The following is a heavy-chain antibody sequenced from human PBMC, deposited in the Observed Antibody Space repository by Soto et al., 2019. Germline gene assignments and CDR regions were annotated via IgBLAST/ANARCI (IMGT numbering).Heavy chain of an antibody. CDR1: GYTFTSYG. J-gene: IGHJ3*02. D-gene: IGHD4-17*01. V-gene: IGHV1-18*01. CDR2: ISAYNGNT. Sequence: GASVKVSCKASGYTFTSYGISWVRQAPGQGLEWMGWISAYNGNTNYAQKLQGRVTMTTDTSTSTAYMELRSLRSDDTAVYYCAAITPGYGGNSPPDAFDIWGQGTMVTVSS. CDR3: AAITPGYGGNSPPDAFDI.